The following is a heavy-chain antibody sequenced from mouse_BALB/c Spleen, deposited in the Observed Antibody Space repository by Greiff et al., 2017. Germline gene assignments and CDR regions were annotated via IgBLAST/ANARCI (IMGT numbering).Heavy chain of an antibody. V-gene: IGHV7-3*02. Sequence: EVMLVESGGGLVQPGGSLRLSCATSGFTFTDYYMSWVRQPPGKALEWLGFIRNKANGYTTEYSASVKGRFTISRDNSQSILYLQMNTLRAEDSATYYCARRDEIRGYFDVWGTGTTVTDSS. CDR3: ARRDEIRGYFDV. J-gene: IGHJ1*03. CDR2: IRNKANGYTT. D-gene: IGHD2-4*01. CDR1: GFTFTDYY.